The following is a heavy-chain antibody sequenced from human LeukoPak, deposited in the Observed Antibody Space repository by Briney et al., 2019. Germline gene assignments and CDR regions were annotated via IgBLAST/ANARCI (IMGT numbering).Heavy chain of an antibody. CDR2: INHSGST. D-gene: IGHD5-18*01. V-gene: IGHV4-34*01. CDR3: ARGRGYSYAYDY. Sequence: SETLSLTCAVYGGSFSGYYWSWTRQPPGKGLEWIGEINHSGSTNYNPSLKSRVTISVDTSKNQFSLKLSSVTAADTAVYYCARGRGYSYAYDYWGQGTLVTVSS. CDR1: GGSFSGYY. J-gene: IGHJ4*02.